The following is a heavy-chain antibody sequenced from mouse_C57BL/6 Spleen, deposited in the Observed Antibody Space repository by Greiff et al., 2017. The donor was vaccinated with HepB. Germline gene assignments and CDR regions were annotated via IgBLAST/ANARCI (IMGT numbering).Heavy chain of an antibody. CDR2: IYPRSGNT. V-gene: IGHV1-81*01. CDR3: ARCPLYCGSSHWYFDV. Sequence: VQGVESGAELARPGASVKLSCKASGYTFTSYGISWVKQRTGQGLEWIGEIYPRSGNTYYNEKFKGKATLTADKSSSTAYMELRSLTSEDSAVYFCARCPLYCGSSHWYFDVWGTGTTVTVSS. D-gene: IGHD1-1*01. J-gene: IGHJ1*03. CDR1: GYTFTSYG.